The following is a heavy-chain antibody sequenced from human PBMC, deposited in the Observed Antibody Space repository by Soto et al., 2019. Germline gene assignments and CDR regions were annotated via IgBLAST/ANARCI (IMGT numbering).Heavy chain of an antibody. D-gene: IGHD6-19*01. CDR2: ISSSGMTI. V-gene: IGHV3-11*01. CDR1: GFTFSDYY. CDR3: VRDAAAVAGSGYMGWYLDY. J-gene: IGHJ4*02. Sequence: PGWSLRLSCAASGFTFSDYYMMWIRQAPGKGLEGLSYISSSGMTIFYADSVKGRFTISRDNAKNSMDLHMTSLRGEDTALYYCVRDAAAVAGSGYMGWYLDYWGQGAMVTVSS.